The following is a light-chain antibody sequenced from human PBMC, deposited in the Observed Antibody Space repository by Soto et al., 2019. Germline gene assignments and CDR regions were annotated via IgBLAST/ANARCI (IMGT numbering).Light chain of an antibody. Sequence: QSALAQPASVSGSPGQSITISCTGTSSDVGGYNYVSWYQQHPGKAPKLMIYEVSNRPSGVSNRFSGSKSGNTASLTISGLQAEDEADYYCISYVSSSSSYVFXTGTNVTVL. V-gene: IGLV2-14*01. CDR1: SSDVGGYNY. J-gene: IGLJ1*01. CDR3: ISYVSSSSSYV. CDR2: EVS.